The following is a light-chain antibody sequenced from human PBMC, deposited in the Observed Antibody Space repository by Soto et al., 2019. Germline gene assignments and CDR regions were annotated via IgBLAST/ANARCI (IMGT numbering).Light chain of an antibody. CDR1: QSVSSY. CDR2: DAS. Sequence: EIVLTQSPATLSLSPGERATLSCRASQSVSSYLAWYQQKPGQAPSLLIYDASNRATGIPARFSGSGSGRDFTLTISSLEPEDFAVYYCQHRSNWPLTFGGGTKVEIK. CDR3: QHRSNWPLT. J-gene: IGKJ4*01. V-gene: IGKV3-11*02.